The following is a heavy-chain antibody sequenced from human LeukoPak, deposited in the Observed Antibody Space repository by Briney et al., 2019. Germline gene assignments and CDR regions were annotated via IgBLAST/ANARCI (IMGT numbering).Heavy chain of an antibody. D-gene: IGHD5-18*01. CDR3: AKEGDTAMVTSAFDI. CDR2: ISYDASNK. V-gene: IGHV3-30*18. J-gene: IGHJ3*02. CDR1: GFTFSSYG. Sequence: GRSLRLSCAASGFTFSSYGIHWVRQAPGKGLEWLAVISYDASNKYYADSVKGRFTISRDNSKNTLYLQMNSLRAEDTAVYYWAKEGDTAMVTSAFDIWGQGTMVTVSS.